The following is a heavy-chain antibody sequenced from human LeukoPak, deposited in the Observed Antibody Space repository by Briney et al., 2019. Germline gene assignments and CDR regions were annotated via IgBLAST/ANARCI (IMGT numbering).Heavy chain of an antibody. CDR3: ARAPGAAFDI. D-gene: IGHD3-10*01. Sequence: GGSLRLSCAASGFTFSSYSMNWVRQAPGKGLEWVSSISSSSSYIYYADSVKGRFTISRDNAKNSLYLQMNSLRAEDTAAYYCARAPGAAFDIWGQGTMVTVSS. J-gene: IGHJ3*02. V-gene: IGHV3-21*01. CDR1: GFTFSSYS. CDR2: ISSSSSYI.